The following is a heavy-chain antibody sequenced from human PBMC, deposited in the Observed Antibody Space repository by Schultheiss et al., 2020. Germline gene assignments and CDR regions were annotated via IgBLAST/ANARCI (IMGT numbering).Heavy chain of an antibody. D-gene: IGHD5-18*01. J-gene: IGHJ4*02. Sequence: SETLSLTCAVSGGSISSGGYSWSWIRQPPGKGLEWIGYIYHSGSTYYNPSLKSRVTISVDTSKNQFSLKLSSVTAADTAVYYCASVDTAMVTGGYFDYWGQGTLVTVSS. CDR3: ASVDTAMVTGGYFDY. CDR1: GGSISSGGYS. V-gene: IGHV4-30-2*05. CDR2: IYHSGST.